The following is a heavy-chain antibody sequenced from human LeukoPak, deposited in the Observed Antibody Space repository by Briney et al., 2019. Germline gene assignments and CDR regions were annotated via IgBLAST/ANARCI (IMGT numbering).Heavy chain of an antibody. J-gene: IGHJ3*02. CDR2: IRYDGSNK. V-gene: IGHV3-30*02. Sequence: GGSLRLSCAASGFTFSSYGMHWVRQAPGKGLEWVAFIRYDGSNKYYADSVKGRSTISRDNSKNTLYLQMNSLRAEDTAVYYCAKAFTEAYRNPVALIWGQGTMVTVSS. CDR3: AKAFTEAYRNPVALI. D-gene: IGHD3-16*01. CDR1: GFTFSSYG.